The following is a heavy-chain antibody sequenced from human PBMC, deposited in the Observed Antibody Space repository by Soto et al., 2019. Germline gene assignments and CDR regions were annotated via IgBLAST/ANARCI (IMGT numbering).Heavy chain of an antibody. D-gene: IGHD3-10*01. Sequence: QVQLVESGGGVVQPGMSLRLSCAASGFTFSSYAMHWVRQALGKGLEWVAVISYDGSNKNYADSVKGRFPISRDNSKNTLYLQMNSLRAEDTAVYYCAEGIRFDPWGQGTLVTVSS. CDR3: AEGIRFDP. CDR2: ISYDGSNK. J-gene: IGHJ5*02. V-gene: IGHV3-30-3*01. CDR1: GFTFSSYA.